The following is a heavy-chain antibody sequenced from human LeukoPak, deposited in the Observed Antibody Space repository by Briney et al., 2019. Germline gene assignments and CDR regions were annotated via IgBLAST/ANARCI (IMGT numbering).Heavy chain of an antibody. CDR1: GDSVSSDSAA. CDR2: TYYRSKWYN. J-gene: IGHJ4*02. CDR3: AGVTGAAFDY. V-gene: IGHV6-1*01. Sequence: SQTLSLTCAISGDSVSSDSAAWNWIRRYPSRGLEWLGRTYYRSKWYNDYAASVKSRIIINPDASKNQFSLRLSSVTPEDTAVYYCAGVTGAAFDYWGQGTLVTVSS. D-gene: IGHD6-13*01.